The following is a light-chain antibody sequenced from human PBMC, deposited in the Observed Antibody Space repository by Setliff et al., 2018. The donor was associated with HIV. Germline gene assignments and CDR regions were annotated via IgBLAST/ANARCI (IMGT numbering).Light chain of an antibody. V-gene: IGLV2-14*01. Sequence: QSVLTQPASVSGSPGQSITISCTGSISNIGGYNFASWYRQYPGEVPKLMIFEVNNRPSGVSNRFSGSKSGNTASLTISGLQPEDEADYYCSSYTNYNLAIFGPGTKVTVL. CDR1: ISNIGGYNF. J-gene: IGLJ1*01. CDR3: SSYTNYNLAI. CDR2: EVN.